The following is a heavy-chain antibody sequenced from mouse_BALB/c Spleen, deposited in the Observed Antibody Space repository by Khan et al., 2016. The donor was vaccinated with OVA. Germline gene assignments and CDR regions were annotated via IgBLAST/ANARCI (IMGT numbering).Heavy chain of an antibody. V-gene: IGHV1S81*02. J-gene: IGHJ3*01. D-gene: IGHD1-3*01. CDR3: TRGGYSSFAY. Sequence: QVQLQQSEAELVKPGASVKLSCKASGYTFTSYYIYWVKQRPGQGLEWIGEINPSNGGSNFNEKFKNKATLTVDKSSSTTYMQLSSLTSEDSAVYYCTRGGYSSFAYWGQGTLVTVSA. CDR1: GYTFTSYY. CDR2: INPSNGGS.